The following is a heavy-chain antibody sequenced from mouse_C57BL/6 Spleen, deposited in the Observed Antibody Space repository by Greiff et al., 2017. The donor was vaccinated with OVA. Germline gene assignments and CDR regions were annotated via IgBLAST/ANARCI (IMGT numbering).Heavy chain of an antibody. D-gene: IGHD1-1*01. CDR3: ARSGYGSSPYYFDY. Sequence: QVQLQQPGAELVKPGASVKLSCKASGYTFTSYWMQWVKQRPGQGLEWIGEIDPSDSYTNYNQKFKGKATLTVDPSSSTAYMQLSSLTSEDSAVYYCARSGYGSSPYYFDYWGQGTTLTVSS. CDR2: IDPSDSYT. J-gene: IGHJ2*01. CDR1: GYTFTSYW. V-gene: IGHV1-50*01.